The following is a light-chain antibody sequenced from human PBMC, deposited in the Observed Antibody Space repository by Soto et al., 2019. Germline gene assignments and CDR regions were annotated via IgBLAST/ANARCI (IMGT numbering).Light chain of an antibody. V-gene: IGLV8-61*01. CDR2: STN. J-gene: IGLJ2*01. Sequence: QTVVTQEPSFSVSPGGTVTLTCGLSSGSVSTDHYPSWYQQTPGQAPRTLIYSTNSRSSGVPDRFSGSILGNKAALTITGAQADDESDYDCVLYMGLGISLFGGGTKLTVL. CDR1: SGSVSTDHY. CDR3: VLYMGLGISL.